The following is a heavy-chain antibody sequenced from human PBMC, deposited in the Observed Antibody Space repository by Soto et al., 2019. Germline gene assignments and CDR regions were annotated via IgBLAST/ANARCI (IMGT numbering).Heavy chain of an antibody. J-gene: IGHJ6*02. V-gene: IGHV4-59*01. Sequence: QVQLQESGPGLVKPSETLSLTCTVSGDSISKYYWTWIRQPPGKGLEWIGYIHSSGSTNYNPSFKSRVTMSVDTSKNDFSLRLSSVTAADTAVYYCARFGRGDSYYGMDVWGQGSTVTVSS. CDR2: IHSSGST. CDR3: ARFGRGDSYYGMDV. CDR1: GDSISKYY. D-gene: IGHD3-10*01.